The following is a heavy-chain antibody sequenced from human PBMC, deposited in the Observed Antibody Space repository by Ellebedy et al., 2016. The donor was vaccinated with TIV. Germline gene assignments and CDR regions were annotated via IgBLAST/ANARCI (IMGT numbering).Heavy chain of an antibody. J-gene: IGHJ5*02. CDR1: GGSINSEFW. CDR3: GRNGYYSLDP. CDR2: IYHSGST. D-gene: IGHD3-22*01. Sequence: SETLSLTCAISGGSINSEFWWSWVRQPPGKGLEWLGEIYHSGSTTYNPSLKGRVTMSVDKSNNHFSPRLSSVTAADTAVYYCGRNGYYSLDPWGQGTLVTVSS. V-gene: IGHV4-4*02.